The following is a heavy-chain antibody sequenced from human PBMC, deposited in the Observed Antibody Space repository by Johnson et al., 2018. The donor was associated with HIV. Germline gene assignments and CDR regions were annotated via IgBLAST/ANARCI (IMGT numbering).Heavy chain of an antibody. Sequence: VQLVESGGGLVKPGGSLRLSCAASGFTFSNAWMGWVRQAPGKGLEWVGRIKSKTDGGTTDYAAPVKGRFTISRDDSKNTLYLQMNSLKTEDAAVYYCTTYSIIHAFDIWGQGTMVTVSS. J-gene: IGHJ3*02. V-gene: IGHV3-15*01. CDR1: GFTFSNAW. CDR2: IKSKTDGGTT. D-gene: IGHD6-13*01. CDR3: TTYSIIHAFDI.